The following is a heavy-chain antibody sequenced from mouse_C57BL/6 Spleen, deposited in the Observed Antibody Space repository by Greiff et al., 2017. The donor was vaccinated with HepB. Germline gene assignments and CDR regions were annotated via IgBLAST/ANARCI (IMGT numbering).Heavy chain of an antibody. V-gene: IGHV1-50*01. J-gene: IGHJ4*01. CDR1: GYTFTSYW. CDR3: ARDMDY. CDR2: IDPSDSYT. Sequence: VKLQQPGAELVKPGASVKLSCKASGYTFTSYWMQWVKQRPGQGLEWIGEIDPSDSYTNYNQKFKGKATLTVDTSSSTAYMQLSSLTSEDSAVYYCARDMDYWGQGTSVTVSS.